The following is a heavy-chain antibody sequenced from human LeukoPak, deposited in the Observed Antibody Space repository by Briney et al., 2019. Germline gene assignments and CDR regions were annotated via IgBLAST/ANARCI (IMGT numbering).Heavy chain of an antibody. CDR2: IGTSSTTI. V-gene: IGHV3-48*01. D-gene: IGHD6-25*01. CDR1: GFTFSNAW. CDR3: ARFAAGGSYYYYMDV. Sequence: PGGSLRLSCAASGFTFSNAWMSWVRQAPGKGLEWVSNIGTSSTTIYYADSVKGRFTISRDNAKNSLYLQMNSLRADDTAVYYCARFAAGGSYYYYMDVWGKGTTVTVSS. J-gene: IGHJ6*03.